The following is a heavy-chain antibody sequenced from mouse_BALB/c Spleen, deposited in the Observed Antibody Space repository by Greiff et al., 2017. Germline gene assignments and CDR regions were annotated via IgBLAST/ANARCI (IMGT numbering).Heavy chain of an antibody. CDR2: ISYSGST. Sequence: EVQRVESGPGLVKPSQSLSLTCTVTGYSITSDYAWYLIRQFPGNKLEWKGYISYSGSTSYNPSLKSRISITRDTSKNQFFLQLNSVTTEDTATYCCATGDYYGSNPFAYWGQGTLVTVSA. V-gene: IGHV3-2*02. CDR1: GYSITSDYA. CDR3: ATGDYYGSNPFAY. D-gene: IGHD1-1*01. J-gene: IGHJ3*01.